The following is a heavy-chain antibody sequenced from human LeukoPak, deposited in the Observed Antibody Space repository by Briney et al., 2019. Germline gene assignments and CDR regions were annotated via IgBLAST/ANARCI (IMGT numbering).Heavy chain of an antibody. D-gene: IGHD3-10*01. CDR3: ARRLWFGEVRFDP. CDR1: GGSFSGYY. CDR2: VNHSGST. V-gene: IGHV4-34*01. Sequence: PSETLSLTCAVYGGSFSGYYWSWIRQPPGKGLEWIGEVNHSGSTNYNPSLKSRVTISVDTSKNQFSLRLSSVTAADTAVYYCARRLWFGEVRFDPWGQGTLVTVSS. J-gene: IGHJ5*02.